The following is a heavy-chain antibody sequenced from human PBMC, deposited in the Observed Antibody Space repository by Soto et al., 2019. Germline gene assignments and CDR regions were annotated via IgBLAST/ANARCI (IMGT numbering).Heavy chain of an antibody. V-gene: IGHV4-59*08. CDR3: ARRSRYCSGGACSGYWYFNL. CDR2: ISYSGST. Sequence: PSETLSLTCTVSGGSITSYYWSWIRQSPGKGLEWIGYISYSGSTNYNPSLKRRVTISVDTSKNQFSLNLNSVTAADTAVYYCARRSRYCSGGACSGYWYFNLWGRGTLVTVS. CDR1: GGSITSYY. D-gene: IGHD2-15*01. J-gene: IGHJ2*01.